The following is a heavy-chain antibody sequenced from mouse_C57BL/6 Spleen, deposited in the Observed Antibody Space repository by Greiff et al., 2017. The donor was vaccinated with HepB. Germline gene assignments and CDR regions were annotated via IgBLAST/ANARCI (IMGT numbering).Heavy chain of an antibody. CDR2: ISDGGSYT. CDR1: GFTFSSYA. D-gene: IGHD2-4*01. V-gene: IGHV5-4*03. Sequence: EVKLMESGGGLVKPGGSLKLSCAASGFTFSSYAMSWVRQTPEKRLEWVATISDGGSYTYYPDNVKGRFTISRDNAKNNLYLQMSHLKSEDTAMYYCARTSYYDYFPWFAYWGQGTLVTVSA. CDR3: ARTSYYDYFPWFAY. J-gene: IGHJ3*01.